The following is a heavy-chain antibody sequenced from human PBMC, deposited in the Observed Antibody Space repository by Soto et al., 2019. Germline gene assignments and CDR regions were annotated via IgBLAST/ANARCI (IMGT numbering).Heavy chain of an antibody. CDR2: INPSYGGT. Sequence: ASVKVSCKTSGYTFTNYHIPWVRQAPVQGLEWLGIINPSYGGTGYAQKFQGRVTMTRDTYTSTVYMDMSSLRSEDTAVYYCARVAHQPLDDWGLGTLVTLSS. CDR3: ARVAHQPLDD. V-gene: IGHV1-46*01. J-gene: IGHJ4*02. CDR1: GYTFTNYH.